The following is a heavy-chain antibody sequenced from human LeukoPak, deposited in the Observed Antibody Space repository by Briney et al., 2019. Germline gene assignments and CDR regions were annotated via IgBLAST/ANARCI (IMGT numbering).Heavy chain of an antibody. V-gene: IGHV3-23*01. CDR3: ARGPPLFDP. CDR1: XXTFGRXX. CDR2: ISSSGASK. Sequence: ASXXTFGRXXXXXGXXXXXXXREWVSAISSSGASKYYADSVKGRFTISRDNSKNTLYLQMNSLRAEDTAVYYCARGPPLFDPWGQGTLVAVSS. J-gene: IGHJ5*02.